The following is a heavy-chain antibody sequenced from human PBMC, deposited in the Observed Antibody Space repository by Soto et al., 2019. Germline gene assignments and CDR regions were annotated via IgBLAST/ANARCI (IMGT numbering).Heavy chain of an antibody. CDR2: ISGYNGHT. CDR1: GYTFTTYG. Sequence: QVQLVQSGAEVRKPGASVKVSCKASGYTFTTYGISWVRQAPGQGLEWMGWISGYNGHTKYAQKFQGRVTMTTDTSTSTVYMDLRSLRSDDTAVYYCAREGEMPSYYYGLDVWGQGTTVTVS. J-gene: IGHJ6*02. V-gene: IGHV1-18*01. D-gene: IGHD3-16*01. CDR3: AREGEMPSYYYGLDV.